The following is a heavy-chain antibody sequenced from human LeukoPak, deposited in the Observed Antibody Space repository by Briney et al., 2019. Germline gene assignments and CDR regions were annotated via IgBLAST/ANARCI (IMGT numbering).Heavy chain of an antibody. CDR2: IKQDGSEK. CDR3: ARPYYDFWSGYFDYFDY. D-gene: IGHD3-3*01. Sequence: GGSLRLSCAASGFTFSSYWVSWVRQAPGKGLEWVANIKQDGSEKYYVDSVKGRFTISRDNAKNSLYLQMNSLRAEDTAVYYCARPYYDFWSGYFDYFDYWGQGTLVTVSS. CDR1: GFTFSSYW. J-gene: IGHJ4*02. V-gene: IGHV3-7*01.